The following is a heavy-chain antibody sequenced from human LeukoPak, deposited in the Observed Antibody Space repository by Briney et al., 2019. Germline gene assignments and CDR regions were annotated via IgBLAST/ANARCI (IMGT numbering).Heavy chain of an antibody. Sequence: PGGSLRLSCAASGFTFNTYSMNWVRQAPGKGLEWVSSISSHSRDIYYADSVKGRFTISRDNAKNSLHPQMNSLRAEDTAVYYCARDDRDISSYRFDYWGHGTLVTVSS. J-gene: IGHJ4*01. CDR2: ISSHSRDI. CDR1: GFTFNTYS. D-gene: IGHD6-6*01. CDR3: ARDDRDISSYRFDY. V-gene: IGHV3-21*01.